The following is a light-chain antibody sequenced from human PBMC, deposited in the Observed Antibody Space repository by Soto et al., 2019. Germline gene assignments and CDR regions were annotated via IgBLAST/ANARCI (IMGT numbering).Light chain of an antibody. Sequence: IGLTQSPGTLSLSPGERATLSCRASQSVTDNYLAWYQQKPGQAPRLVISGASSRTSGIPDRFSASGSGTDFTLTISRLEPEDFAVYYCQQYSRAPLTFGQGTKVDIK. CDR3: QQYSRAPLT. J-gene: IGKJ1*01. V-gene: IGKV3-20*01. CDR2: GAS. CDR1: QSVTDNY.